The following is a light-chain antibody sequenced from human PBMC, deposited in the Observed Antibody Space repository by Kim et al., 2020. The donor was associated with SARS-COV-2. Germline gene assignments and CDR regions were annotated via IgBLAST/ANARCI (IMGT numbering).Light chain of an antibody. CDR3: QQYDRSPPT. J-gene: IGKJ2*01. V-gene: IGKV3-20*01. Sequence: ENVLTQSPGTLSLSPGERATLSCRASQSVSSSYLAWYQQRPGQAPRLLIYAASTRATGIPDRFSGSGSGTDFTLTISRLEPEDFAVYYCQQYDRSPPTFGQGTKLEI. CDR2: AAS. CDR1: QSVSSSY.